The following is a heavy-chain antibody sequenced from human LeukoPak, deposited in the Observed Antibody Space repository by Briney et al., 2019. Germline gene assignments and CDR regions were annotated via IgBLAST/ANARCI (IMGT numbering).Heavy chain of an antibody. D-gene: IGHD1-26*01. Sequence: GGSLRLSCAASGFTFSTYGMHWVRQAPGEGLEWVSFMYSDNNIYYADSVKGRFTISRDNSKNAFYLQMNSLRVEDTAIYYCARGILGLIPIDYWGQGTLVTVSS. CDR1: GFTFSTYG. CDR2: MYSDNNI. V-gene: IGHV3-53*01. CDR3: ARGILGLIPIDY. J-gene: IGHJ4*02.